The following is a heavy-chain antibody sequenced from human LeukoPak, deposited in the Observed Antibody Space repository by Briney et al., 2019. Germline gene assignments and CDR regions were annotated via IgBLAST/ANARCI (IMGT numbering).Heavy chain of an antibody. V-gene: IGHV1-69*04. D-gene: IGHD3-10*01. CDR1: GYTFTSYA. J-gene: IGHJ4*02. CDR2: IIPTLGVT. Sequence: ASVKVSRKASGYTFTSYAISWVRQAPGQGLEWMGRIIPTLGVTTYAQKLQGRVTITADRSTSTAYMELSSLRSEDTAVYYCARDMDVGFGELVDSWGQGTLVTVSS. CDR3: ARDMDVGFGELVDS.